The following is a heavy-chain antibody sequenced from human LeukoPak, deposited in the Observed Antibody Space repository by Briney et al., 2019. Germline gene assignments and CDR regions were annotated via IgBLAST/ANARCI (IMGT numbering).Heavy chain of an antibody. V-gene: IGHV1-69*05. Sequence: ASVKVSCKASGGTFSSYAISWVRQAPGQGLEWMGGIIPIFGTANYARKFQGRVTITTDESTSTAYMELSSLRSEDTAVYYCASGSYYYYYYMDVWGKGTTVTVSS. CDR3: ASGSYYYYYYMDV. CDR1: GGTFSSYA. D-gene: IGHD3-10*01. CDR2: IIPIFGTA. J-gene: IGHJ6*03.